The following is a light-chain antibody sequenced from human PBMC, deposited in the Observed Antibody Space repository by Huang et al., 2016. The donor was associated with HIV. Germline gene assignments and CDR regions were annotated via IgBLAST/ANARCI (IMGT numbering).Light chain of an antibody. J-gene: IGKJ2*01. CDR2: GAS. Sequence: ETVLTQSPGTLSLSPGERATLSCRASQSISSNSLAWYQQQPGQAPRLLIYGASTRSTVIPDRFSGSGSWSGTYFTLTISSLEPEDFAVYYCQQYVSSLPYTFGQGTKLEIK. CDR3: QQYVSSLPYT. V-gene: IGKV3-20*01. CDR1: QSISSNS.